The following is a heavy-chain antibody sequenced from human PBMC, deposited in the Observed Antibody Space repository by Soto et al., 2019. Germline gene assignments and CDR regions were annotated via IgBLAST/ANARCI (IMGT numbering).Heavy chain of an antibody. J-gene: IGHJ4*02. CDR3: ARAFSGSYPNFDY. D-gene: IGHD1-26*01. CDR1: GFIFRSYA. CDR2: IPYDGANG. V-gene: IGHV3-30*09. Sequence: GGSLRLSCLASGFIFRSYAMHWVRQAPGKGLEWVAVIPYDGANGYYADSVRGRFAISRDNSKSTLFLQMNSLRPEDTAVYYCARAFSGSYPNFDYWGQGTLVTAPQ.